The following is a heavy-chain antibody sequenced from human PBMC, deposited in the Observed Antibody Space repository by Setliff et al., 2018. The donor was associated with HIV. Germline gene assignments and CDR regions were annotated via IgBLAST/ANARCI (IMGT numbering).Heavy chain of an antibody. Sequence: SETLSLTCTVSGDPMSSGSFFWTWMRQAAGGRLEWIGHIHNSGSTNYNPSLKSRVSISVDTSKNQFSLNLKSVTAADTAVFYCARGLVVVSPATSELDCWGQGTPVTVSS. D-gene: IGHD2-15*01. CDR2: IHNSGST. CDR1: GDPMSSGSFF. V-gene: IGHV4-61*09. CDR3: ARGLVVVSPATSELDC. J-gene: IGHJ4*02.